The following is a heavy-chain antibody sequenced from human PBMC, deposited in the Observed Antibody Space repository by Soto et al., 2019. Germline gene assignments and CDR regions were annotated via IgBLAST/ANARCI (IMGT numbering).Heavy chain of an antibody. CDR1: GFTFSSYW. D-gene: IGHD1-1*01. Sequence: PGGSLRLSCAASGFTFSSYWMSWVRQAPGKGLEWVANIKQDGSEKYYVDSVKGRFTISRDNAKNSLYLQMNSLRAEDTAVYYCARDFEEPELFYYYYYMDVWGKGTTVTVSS. CDR2: IKQDGSEK. V-gene: IGHV3-7*01. J-gene: IGHJ6*03. CDR3: ARDFEEPELFYYYYYMDV.